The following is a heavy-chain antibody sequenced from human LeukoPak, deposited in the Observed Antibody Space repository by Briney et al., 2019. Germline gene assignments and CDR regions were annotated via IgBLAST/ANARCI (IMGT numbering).Heavy chain of an antibody. CDR3: AGQKDPRPIDY. CDR1: GGIFSNYA. V-gene: IGHV1-69*05. Sequence: SVKVSCKASGGIFSNYATSWVRQAPGQGLEWMGGIIPIFGTANHAQKFQGRVTMTRDTSISTACMELSELRSDDTAVYYCAGQKDPRPIDYWGQGTLITVSS. J-gene: IGHJ4*02. CDR2: IIPIFGTA.